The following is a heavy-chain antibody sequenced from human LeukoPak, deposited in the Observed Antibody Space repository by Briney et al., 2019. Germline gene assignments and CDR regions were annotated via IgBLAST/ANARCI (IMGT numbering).Heavy chain of an antibody. D-gene: IGHD2-21*02. CDR3: ARGAYCGGDCYSDGFDI. J-gene: IGHJ3*02. Sequence: SETLSLTCTVSGGSISSYYWSWIRQPPGKGLKWIGYIYYSGSTNYNPSLKSRVTISVDTSKNQFSLKLSSVTAADTAVYYCARGAYCGGDCYSDGFDIWGQGTMVTVSS. CDR2: IYYSGST. CDR1: GGSISSYY. V-gene: IGHV4-59*01.